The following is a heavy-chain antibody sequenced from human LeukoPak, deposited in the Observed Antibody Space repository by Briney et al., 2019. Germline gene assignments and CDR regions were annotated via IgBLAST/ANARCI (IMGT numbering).Heavy chain of an antibody. J-gene: IGHJ6*04. CDR2: ISSGSSYI. V-gene: IGHV3-21*01. D-gene: IGHD3-10*02. CDR3: AELGITMIGGV. CDR1: GFTFSAFT. Sequence: GGSLRLSCSASGFTFSAFTMNWVRQAPGKGLEWVSSISSGSSYIYYADSAKGRFTISRDNAKNSLYLQMNSLRAEDTAVYYCAELGITMIGGVWGKGTTVTISS.